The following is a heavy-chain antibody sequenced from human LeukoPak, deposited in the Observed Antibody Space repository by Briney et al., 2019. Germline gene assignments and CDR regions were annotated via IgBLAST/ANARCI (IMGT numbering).Heavy chain of an antibody. J-gene: IGHJ6*03. Sequence: ASVKVSCKASGGTFSSYAISWVRQAPGQGLEWMGGIIPIFGTANYAQKFQGRVTITADESTSTAYMELSSLRSEDTAVYYCARDCGYCSSTSCSPRARGCYYYYYMDVWGKGTTVTVSS. CDR3: ARDCGYCSSTSCSPRARGCYYYYYMDV. V-gene: IGHV1-69*13. CDR1: GGTFSSYA. D-gene: IGHD2-2*03. CDR2: IIPIFGTA.